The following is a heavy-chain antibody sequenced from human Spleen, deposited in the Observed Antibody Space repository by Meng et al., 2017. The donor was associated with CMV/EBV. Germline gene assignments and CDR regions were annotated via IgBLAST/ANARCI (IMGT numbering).Heavy chain of an antibody. CDR3: ARFSGSYYY. J-gene: IGHJ4*02. Sequence: SQTLSLTRGISGDSVSSNSAACNWIRQPPSRGLERLGRTYSRSKWYNDYAVSVKSRITINPDTSKNQFSLQLNSVNPEATAVYYCARFSGSYYYWGAGTLVTVSS. V-gene: IGHV6-1*01. CDR2: TYSRSKWYN. CDR1: GDSVSSNSAA. D-gene: IGHD1-26*01.